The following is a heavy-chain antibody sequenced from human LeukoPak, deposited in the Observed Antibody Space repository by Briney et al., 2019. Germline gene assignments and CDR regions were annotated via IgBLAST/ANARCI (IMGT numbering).Heavy chain of an antibody. Sequence: GGSLRLSCAASGFIFSDYSINWVRQAPGKGLEWVSSISSSSSYIYYADSVKGRFTISRDNAKDSVYLQMNSLRAEDTAVYYCVRDDDRPDNGLDYWGQGTLVTVSS. J-gene: IGHJ4*02. CDR3: VRDDDRPDNGLDY. V-gene: IGHV3-21*01. D-gene: IGHD3-22*01. CDR2: ISSSSSYI. CDR1: GFIFSDYS.